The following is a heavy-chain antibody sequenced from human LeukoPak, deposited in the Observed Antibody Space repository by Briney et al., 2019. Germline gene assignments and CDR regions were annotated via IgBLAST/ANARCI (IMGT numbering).Heavy chain of an antibody. CDR3: AKDNTYYYDSSGFY. Sequence: GGSLRLSCAASGFSFSSYGMSWVRQAPGKGLEWVSAISGSGGSTYYADSVKGRFTISRDNSKNTLYLQMNSLRAEDTAVYYCAKDNTYYYDSSGFYWGQGTLVTVSS. J-gene: IGHJ4*02. CDR2: ISGSGGST. CDR1: GFSFSSYG. V-gene: IGHV3-23*01. D-gene: IGHD3-22*01.